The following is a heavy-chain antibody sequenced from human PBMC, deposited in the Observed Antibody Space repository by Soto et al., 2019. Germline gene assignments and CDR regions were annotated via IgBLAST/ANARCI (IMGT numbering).Heavy chain of an antibody. J-gene: IGHJ4*02. D-gene: IGHD3-10*01. CDR2: IYWDDDK. CDR3: ARSYGSGSYYNDFDY. CDR1: GFSLSTSGVG. Sequence: QITLKESGPTLVKPTQTLTLTCTFSGFSLSTSGVGVGWIRQPPGKALEWLALIYWDDDKRYSPSLKSGLTITKDTSKNQVVLTMTNMDPVDTATYYCARSYGSGSYYNDFDYWGQGTLVTVSS. V-gene: IGHV2-5*02.